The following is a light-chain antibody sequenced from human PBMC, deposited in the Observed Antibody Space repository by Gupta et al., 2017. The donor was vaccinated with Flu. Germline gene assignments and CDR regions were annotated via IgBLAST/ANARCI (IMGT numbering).Light chain of an antibody. Sequence: DIVLTQSPATLSLSPGERATLSCRASQSVSSYLAWYQQKPGQAPRLLSDDASNRATGITDRGSGSGSGTDVTLTISSLGPEEGAVYYCQQRSNWPRTSGQGTKL. CDR2: DAS. CDR1: QSVSSY. CDR3: QQRSNWPRT. J-gene: IGKJ2*01. V-gene: IGKV3-11*01.